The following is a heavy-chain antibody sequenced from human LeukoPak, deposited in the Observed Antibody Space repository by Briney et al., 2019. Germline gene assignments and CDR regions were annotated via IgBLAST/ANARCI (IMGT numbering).Heavy chain of an antibody. D-gene: IGHD1-26*01. J-gene: IGHJ3*02. V-gene: IGHV3-21*01. CDR3: ARTRGSYYVDAFDI. CDR1: GFTFRSYE. CDR2: ISSSSSYI. Sequence: GGSLTLSCEDSGFTFRSYEMNWVRQAPGKGLEWVSSISSSSSYIYYADSVKGRFTISRDNAKNSLYLQMNSLRAEDTAVYYCARTRGSYYVDAFDIWGQGTMVTVSS.